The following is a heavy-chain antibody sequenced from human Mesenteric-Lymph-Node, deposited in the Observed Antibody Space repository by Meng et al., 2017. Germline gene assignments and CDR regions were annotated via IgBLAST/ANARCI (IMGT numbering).Heavy chain of an antibody. CDR2: IYYSGST. J-gene: IGHJ4*01. V-gene: IGHV4-31*03. D-gene: IGHD3-22*01. Sequence: QVQLQESGPGLVKPSQTLSLTCPCSVGSISSGGHSWSWIRQHPGKGLEWIAYIYYSGSTYYNPSLKSRVILSVDTSKNQFSLKLSSVTAADTAVYYCARVDSSGYFLDYWGQGTLVTVSS. CDR1: VGSISSGGHS. CDR3: ARVDSSGYFLDY.